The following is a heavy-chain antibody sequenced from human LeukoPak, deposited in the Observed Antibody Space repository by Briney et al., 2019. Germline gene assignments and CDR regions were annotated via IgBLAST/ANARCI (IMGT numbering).Heavy chain of an antibody. Sequence: GEPLKIPCKGSGYSFTSYWIGWVRRLPGKGREWMVIIYPGDSDTRYSPSFQGQVTISADKSISTAYLQWSSLKASDTAMYYCARPVGSRFALGALYFDYWGQGTLVTVSS. D-gene: IGHD2-15*01. CDR3: ARPVGSRFALGALYFDY. J-gene: IGHJ4*02. CDR2: IYPGDSDT. V-gene: IGHV5-51*01. CDR1: GYSFTSYW.